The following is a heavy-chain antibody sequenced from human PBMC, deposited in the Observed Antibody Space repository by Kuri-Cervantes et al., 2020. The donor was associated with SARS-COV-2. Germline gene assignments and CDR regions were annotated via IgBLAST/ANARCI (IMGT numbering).Heavy chain of an antibody. V-gene: IGHV4-38-2*01. CDR1: GYSISSGYY. CDR3: ARSTYGYCSSTSCSPGGVFDI. Sequence: ESLKISCAVSGYSISSGYYWGWIRQPPGKGLEWIGSIYHSGSTYYNPSLKSRVTISVDTSKDQFSLKLCSVTAADTAVYYCARSTYGYCSSTSCSPGGVFDIWGQGTMVTVSS. D-gene: IGHD2-2*01. J-gene: IGHJ3*02. CDR2: IYHSGST.